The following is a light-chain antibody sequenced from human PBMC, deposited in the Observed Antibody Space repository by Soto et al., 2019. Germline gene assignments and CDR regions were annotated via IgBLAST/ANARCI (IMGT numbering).Light chain of an antibody. CDR3: QQYDRSPPT. J-gene: IGKJ4*01. CDR2: GAS. Sequence: EIVLTQSPGTLYLSPGERVNLSCRASQSVSSRYVAWYQHKTGQPPRLLISGASSRATGIPDRFSGSGSGADFTLTISRLEPEDFAVYYCQQYDRSPPTFGGGTKVEIK. V-gene: IGKV3-20*01. CDR1: QSVSSRY.